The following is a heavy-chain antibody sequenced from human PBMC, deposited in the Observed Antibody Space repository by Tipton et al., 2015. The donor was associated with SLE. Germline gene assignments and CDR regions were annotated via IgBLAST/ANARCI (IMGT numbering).Heavy chain of an antibody. V-gene: IGHV3-21*01. CDR1: GFTFSSYA. J-gene: IGHJ6*03. D-gene: IGHD5-24*01. Sequence: SLRLSCAASGFTFSSYAMHWVRQAPGKGLEWVSSISSSSSYIYYADSVKGRFTISRDNAKNSLYLQMNSLRAEDTAVYYCARGPEMATIDYYYYYMDVWGKGTTVTVSS. CDR3: ARGPEMATIDYYYYYMDV. CDR2: ISSSSSYI.